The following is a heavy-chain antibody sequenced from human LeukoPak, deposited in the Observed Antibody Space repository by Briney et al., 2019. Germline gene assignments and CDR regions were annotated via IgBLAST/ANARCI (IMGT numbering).Heavy chain of an antibody. J-gene: IGHJ4*02. V-gene: IGHV3-48*03. CDR3: ARQLRDAYNYHCFDY. CDR2: ISSSGSTI. CDR1: GFTFSSYE. Sequence: GGSLRLSCAASGFTFSSYEMNWVRQAPGKGLEWVSSISSSGSTIYYADSVKGRFTISRANAKNSMYLQRNSLRAEDTAVYDCARQLRDAYNYHCFDYWGQGTLVTVSS. D-gene: IGHD5-24*01.